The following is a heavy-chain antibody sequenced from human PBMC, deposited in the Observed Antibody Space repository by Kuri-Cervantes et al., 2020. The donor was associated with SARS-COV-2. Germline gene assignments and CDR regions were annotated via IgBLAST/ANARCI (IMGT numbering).Heavy chain of an antibody. J-gene: IGHJ5*01. CDR1: GGSISSYY. CDR3: ARAARGSGVVAALES. Sequence: GSLRLSCTVSGGSISSYYWSWIRQPAGKGLEWIGRIYTSGSTNYNPSLKSRVTMSVDTSKNQFSLKLSSVTAADTAVYYCARAARGSGVVAALESWGQGTLVTVSS. D-gene: IGHD2-15*01. V-gene: IGHV4-4*07. CDR2: IYTSGST.